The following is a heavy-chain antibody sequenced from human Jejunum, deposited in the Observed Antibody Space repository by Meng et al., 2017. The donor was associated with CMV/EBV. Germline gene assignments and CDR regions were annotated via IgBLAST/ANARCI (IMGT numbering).Heavy chain of an antibody. Sequence: VRHAPGEGLGWVANIKEGGNRKYYMDSVKDRFTISRDNTTNSLLLQMNSLEVKDTAVYFCARDQKHALDFWSGYRTSWSSDRFDPWGQGTLVTVSS. D-gene: IGHD3-3*01. V-gene: IGHV3-7*01. CDR3: ARDQKHALDFWSGYRTSWSSDRFDP. J-gene: IGHJ5*02. CDR2: IKEGGNRK.